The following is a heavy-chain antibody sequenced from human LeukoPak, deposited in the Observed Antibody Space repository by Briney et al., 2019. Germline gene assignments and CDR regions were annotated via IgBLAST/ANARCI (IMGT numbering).Heavy chain of an antibody. CDR1: GFTFSSYW. CDR3: ARTLDQYSGSYDWFDP. V-gene: IGHV3-7*01. J-gene: IGHJ5*02. D-gene: IGHD1-26*01. CDR2: IKQDGSEK. Sequence: GGSLRLSCAASGFTFSSYWMSWVRQAPGKGLEWVANIKQDGSEKYYVDSVKGRFTISRDNAKNSLYLQMNSLRAEDTAVYYCARTLDQYSGSYDWFDPWGQGTLVTVSS.